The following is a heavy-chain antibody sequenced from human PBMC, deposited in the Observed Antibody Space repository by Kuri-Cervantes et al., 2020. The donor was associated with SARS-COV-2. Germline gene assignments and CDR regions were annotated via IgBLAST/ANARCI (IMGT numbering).Heavy chain of an antibody. Sequence: ESLKISCAVYGGSFSGYYWSWIRQPPGKGLEWIGEINHSGSTNYNPSLKSRVTISVDTSKNQFSMRLTSVTAADTAMYYCARTGRDYYFDYWGQGTLVTVSS. D-gene: IGHD3-10*01. CDR1: GGSFSGYY. CDR2: INHSGST. J-gene: IGHJ4*02. CDR3: ARTGRDYYFDY. V-gene: IGHV4-34*01.